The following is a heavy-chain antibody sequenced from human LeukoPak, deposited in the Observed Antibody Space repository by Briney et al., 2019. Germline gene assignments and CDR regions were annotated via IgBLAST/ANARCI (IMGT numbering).Heavy chain of an antibody. CDR1: GFTFSSYW. D-gene: IGHD2-15*01. V-gene: IGHV3-74*01. Sequence: PGGSLRLSCAASGFTFSSYWVHWVRQAPGKGLVWVSRINSDGSSTSYADSVKGRFTISRDNAKNTLYLQMNSLRAEDTAVYYCAREMVAADYPTFDYWGQGTLVTVSS. J-gene: IGHJ4*02. CDR2: INSDGSST. CDR3: AREMVAADYPTFDY.